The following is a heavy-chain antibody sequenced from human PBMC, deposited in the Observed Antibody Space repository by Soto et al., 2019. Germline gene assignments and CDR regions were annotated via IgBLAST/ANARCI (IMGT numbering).Heavy chain of an antibody. J-gene: IGHJ4*02. Sequence: SETLSLTCTVSGDSIGTTHSYWAWIRQSPGKGLEWIGNIHYSGSTYYMPSLRSRVTLSVDTSKNQFSLRLTAVTAEHTAVYYCARHEGNGSVWPLDYWGQGILVTVSS. V-gene: IGHV4-39*01. CDR2: IHYSGST. D-gene: IGHD2-8*02. CDR3: ARHEGNGSVWPLDY. CDR1: GDSIGTTHSY.